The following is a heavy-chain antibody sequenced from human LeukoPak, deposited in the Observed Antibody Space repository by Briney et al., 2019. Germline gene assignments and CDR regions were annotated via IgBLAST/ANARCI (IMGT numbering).Heavy chain of an antibody. CDR3: ARADYGSGSRFDP. CDR2: IYYSGST. Sequence: SETLSLTCTVSGGSISSYYWSWIRQPPGKGLEWIGYIYYSGSTNYNPSLKSRVTISVDTPKNQFSLKLSSVTAADTAVYYCARADYGSGSRFDPWGQGTLVTVSS. CDR1: GGSISSYY. J-gene: IGHJ5*02. V-gene: IGHV4-59*01. D-gene: IGHD3-10*01.